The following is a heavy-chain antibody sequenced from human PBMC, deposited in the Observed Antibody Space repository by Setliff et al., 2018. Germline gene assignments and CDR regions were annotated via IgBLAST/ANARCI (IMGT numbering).Heavy chain of an antibody. CDR1: GGSISSRNYY. Sequence: SETLSLTCTVSGGSISSRNYYWGWIRQPPGKGLEWIGSIYYSGSTYYNPSLKSRITISVDTSKNQFSLKLSSVTAADTAVYYCARLYDFCCGGSCYSGYSGYYYYMDVWGKGTTVTVSS. V-gene: IGHV4-39*01. J-gene: IGHJ6*03. CDR2: IYYSGST. CDR3: ARLYDFCCGGSCYSGYSGYYYYMDV. D-gene: IGHD2-15*01.